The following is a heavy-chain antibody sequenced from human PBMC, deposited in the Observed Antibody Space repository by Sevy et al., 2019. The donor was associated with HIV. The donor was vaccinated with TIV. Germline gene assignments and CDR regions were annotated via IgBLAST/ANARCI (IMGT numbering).Heavy chain of an antibody. CDR3: AKVTLWELLAAHDAFDV. D-gene: IGHD1-26*01. V-gene: IGHV3-23*01. CDR2: ISGRDSST. Sequence: GGSLRLSCAASGFTFSSYAMHWVRQAPGKGLEWVSSISGRDSSTYYADSVRGRFIISRDNSENTLYLQMNGLRAEDTAVYYCAKVTLWELLAAHDAFDVWGQGTMVTVSS. CDR1: GFTFSSYA. J-gene: IGHJ3*01.